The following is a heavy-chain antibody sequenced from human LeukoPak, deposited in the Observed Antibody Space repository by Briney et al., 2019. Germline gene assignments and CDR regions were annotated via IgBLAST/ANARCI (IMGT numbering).Heavy chain of an antibody. D-gene: IGHD1-26*01. CDR2: IYSSGST. Sequence: SETLSLTCTVSGGSISNSYWSWVRQPPGKGLGWIGHIYSSGSTTYSPSLKSRVTMSVDTSKNQFSLKLTSVTAADTAVYYCARHRSDGTYPLDYWGQGALVTVSS. J-gene: IGHJ4*02. CDR1: GGSISNSY. CDR3: ARHRSDGTYPLDY. V-gene: IGHV4-59*08.